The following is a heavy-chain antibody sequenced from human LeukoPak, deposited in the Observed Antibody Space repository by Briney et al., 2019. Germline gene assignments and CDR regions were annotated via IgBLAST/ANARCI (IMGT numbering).Heavy chain of an antibody. V-gene: IGHV3-23*01. J-gene: IGHJ4*02. CDR2: ISGSGGST. D-gene: IGHD2-15*01. CDR3: AKAPVTSCRGAFCYPFDY. CDR1: GFTFSSYA. Sequence: GGSLRLSCAASGFTFSSYAMSWVRQAPGKGLEWVSSISGSGGSTYYADSVKGRFTISRDNAQNSLYLQMNSLRAEDAAVYYCAKAPVTSCRGAFCYPFDYWGQGTLVTVSS.